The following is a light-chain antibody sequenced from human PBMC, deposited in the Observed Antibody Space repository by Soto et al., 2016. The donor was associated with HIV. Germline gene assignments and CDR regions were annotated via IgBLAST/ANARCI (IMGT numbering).Light chain of an antibody. V-gene: IGLV3-21*03. CDR1: NIGSKS. CDR2: DNS. J-gene: IGLJ1*01. CDR3: QVWDSSSDHYV. Sequence: SYELTQPPSVSVAPGKTATITCGGNNIGSKSVHWYQQKPGQAPVLVVYDNSDRPSGIPERFSGSNSGNTATLTISRVEAGDEADYYCQVWDSSSDHYVFGTGTEVTVL.